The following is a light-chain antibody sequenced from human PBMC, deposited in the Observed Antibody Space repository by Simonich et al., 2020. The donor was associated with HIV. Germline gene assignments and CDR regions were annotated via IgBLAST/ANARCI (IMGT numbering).Light chain of an antibody. CDR1: QRVRSN. CDR3: QQYNNWPWT. V-gene: IGKV3-15*01. J-gene: IGKJ1*01. CDR2: GTS. Sequence: EIVMTQSPGTLSVSPGERTTLSCRASQRVRSNVAWYQQTPGQAPRLLIYGTSTRATGIPARFSGSGSGTDFTLTISSMESEDFAVYHCQQYNNWPWTFGQGTKVEIK.